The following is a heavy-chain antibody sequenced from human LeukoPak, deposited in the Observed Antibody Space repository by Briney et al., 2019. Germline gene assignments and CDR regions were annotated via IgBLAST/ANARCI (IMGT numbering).Heavy chain of an antibody. CDR1: GFTFSNYT. D-gene: IGHD1-26*01. CDR3: ASKVGATTDFYYYGMDV. Sequence: GGSLRLSCAASGFTFSNYTVNWVRQAPGKGLEWVSSISGSSIYIYYADSVKGRFTISRDNAKNSLYLQINSLRAKDTAVYYCASKVGATTDFYYYGMDVWGQGTTVTVSS. J-gene: IGHJ6*02. CDR2: ISGSSIYI. V-gene: IGHV3-21*01.